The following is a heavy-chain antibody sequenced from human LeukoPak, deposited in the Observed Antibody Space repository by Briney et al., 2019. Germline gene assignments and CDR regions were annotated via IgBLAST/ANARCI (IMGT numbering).Heavy chain of an antibody. CDR2: INPNSGGT. Sequence: ASVKVSCKASGYTFTDYYMHWVRQAPGQGLEWMGWINPNSGGTNYAQKFQGRVTMTRDTSISTAYMELSRLRSDDTAVYYCARNYKSSTNAAPDYWGQGTLVTVSS. D-gene: IGHD2-2*01. J-gene: IGHJ4*02. CDR3: ARNYKSSTNAAPDY. CDR1: GYTFTDYY. V-gene: IGHV1-2*02.